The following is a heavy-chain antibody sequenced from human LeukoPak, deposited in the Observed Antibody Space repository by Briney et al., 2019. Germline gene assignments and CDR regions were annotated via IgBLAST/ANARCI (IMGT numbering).Heavy chain of an antibody. CDR1: GGTFSSYA. Sequence: WASVKVSCKASGGTFSSYAISWVRQAPGQGLEWMGGIIPIFGTANYAQKFQGRVTITADKSTSTAYMELSSLRSEDTAVYYWARVNIPGYYCYYMDVWGKGTTVTVSS. D-gene: IGHD2-21*01. CDR3: ARVNIPGYYCYYMDV. V-gene: IGHV1-69*06. CDR2: IIPIFGTA. J-gene: IGHJ6*03.